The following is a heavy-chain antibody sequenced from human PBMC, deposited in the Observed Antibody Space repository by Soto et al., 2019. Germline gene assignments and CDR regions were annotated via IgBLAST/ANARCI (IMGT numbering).Heavy chain of an antibody. J-gene: IGHJ5*02. D-gene: IGHD3-22*01. CDR3: ARGRREIVVVTSNWFDP. CDR2: INHSGST. CDR1: GGSFSGYY. Sequence: PSETLSLTCAVYGGSFSGYYWSWIRQPPGKGLEWIGEINHSGSTNYNPSLKSRVTISVDTSKNQFSLKLSSVTAADTAVYYCARGRREIVVVTSNWFDPWGQGTLVTVSS. V-gene: IGHV4-34*01.